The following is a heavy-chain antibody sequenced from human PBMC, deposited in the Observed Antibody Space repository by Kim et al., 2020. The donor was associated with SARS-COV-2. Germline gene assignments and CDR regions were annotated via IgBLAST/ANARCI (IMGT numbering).Heavy chain of an antibody. V-gene: IGHV4-31*03. D-gene: IGHD3-22*01. CDR2: IYYSGST. Sequence: SETLSLTCTVSGGSISSGGYYWSWIRQHPGKGLEWIGYIYYSGSTYYNPSLKSRVTISVDTSKNQFSLKLSSVTAADTAVYYCARGSKDYDSIGFDYWGQGTLVTVSS. CDR3: ARGSKDYDSIGFDY. J-gene: IGHJ4*02. CDR1: GGSISSGGYY.